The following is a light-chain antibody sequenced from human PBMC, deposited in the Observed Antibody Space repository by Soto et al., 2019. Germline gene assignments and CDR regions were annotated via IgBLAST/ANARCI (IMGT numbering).Light chain of an antibody. CDR3: QQYNKCPLT. CDR2: VAS. V-gene: IGKV3-15*01. Sequence: EIVMTQSPATLSASPGERVTLSCRASQSVSSNLACYQQKVGQAPRLLIYVASTRATGIPARFCGSGSGTEFTLTISRLQSEDFAVYYCQQYNKCPLTFGGGTKVEIK. J-gene: IGKJ4*01. CDR1: QSVSSN.